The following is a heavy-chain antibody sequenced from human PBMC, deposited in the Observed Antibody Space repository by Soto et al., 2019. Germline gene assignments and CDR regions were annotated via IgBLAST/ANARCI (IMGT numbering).Heavy chain of an antibody. D-gene: IGHD6-13*01. V-gene: IGHV4-4*07. CDR1: GGSISYYY. CDR2: IYTNGGT. Sequence: SETLSLTCTVSGGSISYYYWTWIRQPAGKGLEWIGRIYTNGGTNYNPPLKSRVSMSVDTSKNQFSLKLTSVTAADTAVYYCARGFGSSWYYFDYWGQGTLVTVSS. CDR3: ARGFGSSWYYFDY. J-gene: IGHJ4*02.